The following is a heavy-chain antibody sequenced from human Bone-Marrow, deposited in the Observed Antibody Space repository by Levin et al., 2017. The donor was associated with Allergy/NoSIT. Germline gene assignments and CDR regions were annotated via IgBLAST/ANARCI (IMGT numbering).Heavy chain of an antibody. CDR1: GFSFTNTN. J-gene: IGHJ4*02. CDR3: GRSRGYQFVDY. Sequence: GGSLRLSCAASGFSFTNTNLHWVRQAPGKGLEWVALISYDGSNEYYTDSVKGRFTISRDNSKNMLYLHMNSLRAEDTAVYYCGRSRGYQFVDYWGQGSLVTVSS. V-gene: IGHV3-30-3*01. D-gene: IGHD5-12*01. CDR2: ISYDGSNE.